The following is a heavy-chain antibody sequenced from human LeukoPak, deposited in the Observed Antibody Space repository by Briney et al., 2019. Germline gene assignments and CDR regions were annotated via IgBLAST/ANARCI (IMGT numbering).Heavy chain of an antibody. J-gene: IGHJ4*02. CDR3: ARDPSGDQGLDS. CDR1: GDSVSSNTAA. D-gene: IGHD3-10*01. V-gene: IGHV6-1*01. CDR2: TYYRSRWYY. Sequence: SQTLSLTCAISGDSVSSNTAAWYWIRQSPSRGLEWLGRTYYRSRWYYEYAVSVRSRMTINADTSKNHFSLQLNSVTPDDTAVNYCARDPSGDQGLDSWGQGTLVTVSS.